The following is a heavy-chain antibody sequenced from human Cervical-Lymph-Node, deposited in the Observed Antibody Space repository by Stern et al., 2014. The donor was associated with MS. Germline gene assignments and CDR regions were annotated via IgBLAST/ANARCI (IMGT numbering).Heavy chain of an antibody. CDR2: ISAYNGNT. J-gene: IGHJ3*02. Sequence: QVQLGQSGAEEKKPGASVKVSCKASGYTFNSYGISWVRQATGQGLEWMGLISAYNGNTTYAQKLQCRVTMSTDTSTSTAYMYLRSLRSYYTAVYYCARGLLGSENAFYIWGQGTIVTVSS. CDR1: GYTFNSYG. V-gene: IGHV1-18*01. D-gene: IGHD2-15*01. CDR3: ARGLLGSENAFYI.